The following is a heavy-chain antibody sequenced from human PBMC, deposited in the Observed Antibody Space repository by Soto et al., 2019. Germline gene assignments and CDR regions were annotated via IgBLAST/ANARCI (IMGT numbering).Heavy chain of an antibody. CDR3: ARSYGGEYYDRRSYYYSF. CDR1: GFTFRKYY. D-gene: IGHD3-22*01. V-gene: IGHV3-11*01. CDR2: ITSSGGST. Sequence: PGGALRLSCAASGFTFRKYYMTWMRPTPGEGLEWISTITSSGGSTYYAASVKGRVTISADKSISTVYLQWSSLEASDTAIYYCARSYGGEYYDRRSYYYSFWGQGTLVTVSS. J-gene: IGHJ4*02.